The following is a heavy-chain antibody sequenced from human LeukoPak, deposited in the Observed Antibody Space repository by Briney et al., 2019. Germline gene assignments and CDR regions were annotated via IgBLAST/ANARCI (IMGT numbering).Heavy chain of an antibody. Sequence: PGGSLRLSCAASGFTFSSYGMHWVRQAPGKGLEWVAVISYDGSNKYYADSVKGRFTISRDNSKNTLYLQMNSLRAEDTAVYYCAKRDSGSYYGMDVWGQGTTVTVSS. D-gene: IGHD3-10*01. CDR3: AKRDSGSYYGMDV. CDR1: GFTFSSYG. CDR2: ISYDGSNK. V-gene: IGHV3-30*18. J-gene: IGHJ6*02.